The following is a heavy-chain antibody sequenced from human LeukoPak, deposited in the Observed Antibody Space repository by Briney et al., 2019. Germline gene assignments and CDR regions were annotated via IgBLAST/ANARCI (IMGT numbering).Heavy chain of an antibody. CDR2: IYYSGST. J-gene: IGHJ4*02. V-gene: IGHV4-59*12. D-gene: IGHD3-22*01. Sequence: KSSETLSLTCTVSGGSISSYYWSWIRQPPGKGLEWIGYIYYSGSTNYNPSLKSRVTMSVDTSKNQFSLKLSSVTAADTAVYYCASWCYYDSSGYIAPPYFDYWGQGTLVTVSS. CDR1: GGSISSYY. CDR3: ASWCYYDSSGYIAPPYFDY.